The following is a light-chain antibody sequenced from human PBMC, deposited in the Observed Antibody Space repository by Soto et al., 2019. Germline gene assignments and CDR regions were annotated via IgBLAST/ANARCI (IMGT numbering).Light chain of an antibody. CDR2: DIS. V-gene: IGKV1-5*01. Sequence: DIQMTQSPSTLSASVGDRVTITCRASQSISGWLAWYQQKPGKAPKLLIYDISSLESGVPSRFSGSGSGTEFTLAISSPQPDDFATYYCQQYNSYPWTFGQGTKV. J-gene: IGKJ1*01. CDR1: QSISGW. CDR3: QQYNSYPWT.